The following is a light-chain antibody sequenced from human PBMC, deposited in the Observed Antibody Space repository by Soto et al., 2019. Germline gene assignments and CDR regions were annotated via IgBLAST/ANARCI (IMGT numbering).Light chain of an antibody. V-gene: IGLV3-1*01. CDR2: QDS. J-gene: IGLJ1*01. CDR3: QAWDSTTPI. Sequence: SYELTQPPSVSVSPGQTASITCSGDKLGDKYACWYQQKPGQSPVLVIYQDSKRPSGIPERFSGSNTGNTATLTISGTQAIDEAAYYCQAWDSTTPIFGTGTNLTVL. CDR1: KLGDKY.